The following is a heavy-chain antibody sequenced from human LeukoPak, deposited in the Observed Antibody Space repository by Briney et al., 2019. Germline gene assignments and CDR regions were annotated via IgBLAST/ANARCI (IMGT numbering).Heavy chain of an antibody. V-gene: IGHV3-15*01. CDR1: GFTFSSYS. Sequence: GGSLRLSCAASGFTFSSYSMNWVRQAPGKGLEWVGRIKSKTDGGTTDYAAPVKGRFTISRDDSKNTLYLQMNSLKTEDTAVYYCTTDAGYDYYYYYGMDVWGQGTTVTVSS. CDR3: TTDAGYDYYYYYGMDV. J-gene: IGHJ6*02. CDR2: IKSKTDGGTT. D-gene: IGHD5-12*01.